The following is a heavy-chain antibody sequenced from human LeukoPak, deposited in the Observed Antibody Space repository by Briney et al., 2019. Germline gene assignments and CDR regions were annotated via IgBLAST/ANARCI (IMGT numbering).Heavy chain of an antibody. Sequence: SETLSHTCTVSGGSISSSSYYWGWIRQPPGKGLEWIGSIYYSGSTYHNPSLKSRVTISVDTSKNQFSLKLSSVTAADTAVYYCASGKGRSDWNSTHPFDYWGQGTLVTVSS. J-gene: IGHJ4*02. CDR3: ASGKGRSDWNSTHPFDY. V-gene: IGHV4-39*07. CDR2: IYYSGST. D-gene: IGHD1-7*01. CDR1: GGSISSSSYY.